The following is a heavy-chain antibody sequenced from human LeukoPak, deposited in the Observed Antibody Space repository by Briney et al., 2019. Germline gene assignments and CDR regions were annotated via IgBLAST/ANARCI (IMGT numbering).Heavy chain of an antibody. Sequence: GGSLRLSCAASGFTIDKYAMHWARQAPGKGLEWVAAIYWNSGGAVYADSVQGRFTISRDNAKNSLYLQMNSLRTEDTAFYYGTKDNYCQRATCHGGWLDPWGQGTLVTVSS. CDR1: GFTIDKYA. CDR2: IYWNSGGA. CDR3: TKDNYCQRATCHGGWLDP. J-gene: IGHJ5*02. V-gene: IGHV3-9*01. D-gene: IGHD2-15*01.